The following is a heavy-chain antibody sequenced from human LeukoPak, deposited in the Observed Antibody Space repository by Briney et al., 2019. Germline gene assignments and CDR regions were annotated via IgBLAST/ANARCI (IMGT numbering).Heavy chain of an antibody. J-gene: IGHJ4*02. Sequence: SETLSLTCTVSGGSISGYYWSWIRQPPGKGPEWIGYIYYSGSTNYNPSLKSRVTISVDTSKNQFSLKMNSVTAADTAVYYCTRLASSGWSHCDYWGQGTLVTVSS. D-gene: IGHD6-19*01. V-gene: IGHV4-59*08. CDR3: TRLASSGWSHCDY. CDR2: IYYSGST. CDR1: GGSISGYY.